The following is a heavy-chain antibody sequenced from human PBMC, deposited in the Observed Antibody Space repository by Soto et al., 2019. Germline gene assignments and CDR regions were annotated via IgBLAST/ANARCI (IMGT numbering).Heavy chain of an antibody. V-gene: IGHV3-48*03. Sequence: GGSLRLSGAASGFYLSTYDMNWVRQARGKGPEWISHITSSGHVIWYAASVRGRFSISRDNAQNSLFLQMNSLRAEDTALYYCAGEALMMFADYDAFDIWGHGTMVTVSS. CDR1: GFYLSTYD. J-gene: IGHJ3*02. CDR3: AGEALMMFADYDAFDI. CDR2: ITSSGHVI. D-gene: IGHD4-17*01.